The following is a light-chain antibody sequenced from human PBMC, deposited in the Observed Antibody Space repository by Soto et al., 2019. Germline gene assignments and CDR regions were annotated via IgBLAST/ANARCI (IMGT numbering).Light chain of an antibody. J-gene: IGKJ5*01. V-gene: IGKV3-20*01. CDR2: GAS. Sequence: EIVLTQSPGTLSLSPGERATLSCRASQSVTSNYLAWYQQKPGQAPRLLIYGASSRATGIPDRFSGSGSGTDFILTISRLEPEDFAVCYCQQYGSSPITFGQGTRLEIK. CDR3: QQYGSSPIT. CDR1: QSVTSNY.